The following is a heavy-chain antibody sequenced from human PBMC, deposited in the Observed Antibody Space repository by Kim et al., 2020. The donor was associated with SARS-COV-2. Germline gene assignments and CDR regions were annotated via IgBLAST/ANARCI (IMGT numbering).Heavy chain of an antibody. CDR3: ARRPSGFDW. J-gene: IGHJ4*01. V-gene: IGHV4-34*10. Sequence: SETLSLTCAVYSGSFRGYYWNWIRQSPGVGLEWIGEINDSGDVNYNPSLKSRLIMSVDTSKNQFSLKLTSVTAADTAIYYCARRPSGFDWWGLGTPVTVSS. CDR2: INDSGDV. CDR1: SGSFRGYY. D-gene: IGHD3-10*01.